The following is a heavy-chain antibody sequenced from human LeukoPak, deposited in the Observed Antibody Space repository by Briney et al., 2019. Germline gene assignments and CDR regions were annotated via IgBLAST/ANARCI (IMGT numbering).Heavy chain of an antibody. D-gene: IGHD4-11*01. J-gene: IGHJ4*02. Sequence: PSETXSLTCTVSGGSISSYXXXXXXXPXGKXXXXXXYIXXXXXXNYNPXXXXXXTIXXXTSKNQFSLKLSSVTAADTAVYYCARDPGRXVRKYYFDYWGQGTLVTVSS. V-gene: IGHV4-59*01. CDR1: GGSISSYX. CDR2: IXXXXXX. CDR3: ARDPGRXVRKYYFDY.